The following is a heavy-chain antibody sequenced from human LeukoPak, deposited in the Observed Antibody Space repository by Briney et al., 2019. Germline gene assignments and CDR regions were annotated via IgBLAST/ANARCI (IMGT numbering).Heavy chain of an antibody. CDR3: AKDVMTTVTTVDY. CDR1: GFTFSSYA. CDR2: ISYDGSNK. Sequence: GGSLRLSCAASGFTFSSYAMHWVRQAPGKGLEWVAVISYDGSNKYYADSVKGRFTISRDNSKNTLYLQMNSLRAEDTAVYYCAKDVMTTVTTVDYWGQGTLVTVSS. V-gene: IGHV3-30-3*01. D-gene: IGHD4-17*01. J-gene: IGHJ4*02.